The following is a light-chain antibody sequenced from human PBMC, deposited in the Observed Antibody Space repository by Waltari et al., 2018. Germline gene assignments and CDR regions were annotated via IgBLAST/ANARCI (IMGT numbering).Light chain of an antibody. CDR3: QQSYDNPLT. CDR2: ASS. J-gene: IGKJ4*01. Sequence: DIQMTQSPSSLSVSVGDRVTITCRASQSISTSVNWYQQKPGKAPRLLVYASSGLQSGVPSKFSGGGFGTNFTLTITSLEPEDFATYYCQQSYDNPLTFGGGTRVE. V-gene: IGKV1-39*01. CDR1: QSISTS.